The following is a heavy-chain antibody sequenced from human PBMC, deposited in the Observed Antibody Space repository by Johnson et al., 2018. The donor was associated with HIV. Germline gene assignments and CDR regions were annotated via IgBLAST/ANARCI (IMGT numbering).Heavy chain of an antibody. V-gene: IGHV3-7*03. D-gene: IGHD2/OR15-2a*01. CDR3: ARSVSLVRGALDI. CDR2: IKEDGSEK. Sequence: VQLVESGGGVVQPGGSLRLSCAASRFIFSNYWMSWVRQAPGKGLAWVANIKEDGSEKYYVDSVRGRFTISSDNAKNSLYLQMNSLGVDDTAVYYCARSVSLVRGALDIWGQRTMVTVSS. J-gene: IGHJ3*02. CDR1: RFIFSNYW.